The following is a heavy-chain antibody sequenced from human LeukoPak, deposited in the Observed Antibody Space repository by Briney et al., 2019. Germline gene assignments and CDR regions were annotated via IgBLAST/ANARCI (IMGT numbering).Heavy chain of an antibody. D-gene: IGHD3-10*01. CDR1: GFTFSSYA. Sequence: GGSLRLPCAASGFTFSSYAMLWVRQAPGKGLEWVAVISYDGSNKYYADSVKGRFTISRDNSKNTLYLQMNSLRAEDTAVYYCAKVGLRVPRDYYYYMDVWGKGTTVTVSS. V-gene: IGHV3-30-3*01. CDR3: AKVGLRVPRDYYYYMDV. J-gene: IGHJ6*03. CDR2: ISYDGSNK.